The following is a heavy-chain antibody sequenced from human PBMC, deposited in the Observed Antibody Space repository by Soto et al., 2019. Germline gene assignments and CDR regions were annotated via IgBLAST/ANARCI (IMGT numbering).Heavy chain of an antibody. Sequence: SLRLSCVASGFSFSSFGIHWVRQAPGKGLEWVGVISSDGQTTYYANSVKGRFTTSRDNSKNTLYLQMDSLRPEDTAVYYCAKEIAVAGDLDYWGHGTLVTVSS. CDR1: GFSFSSFG. V-gene: IGHV3-30*18. CDR3: AKEIAVAGDLDY. D-gene: IGHD6-19*01. J-gene: IGHJ4*01. CDR2: ISSDGQTT.